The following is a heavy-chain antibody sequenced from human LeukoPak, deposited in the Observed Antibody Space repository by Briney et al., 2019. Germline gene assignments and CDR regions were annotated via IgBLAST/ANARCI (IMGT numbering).Heavy chain of an antibody. CDR3: AKDRKVYES. CDR1: GFSFSSYA. J-gene: IGHJ5*02. Sequence: GGSLRLSCGASGFSFSSYAMGWVRQAPGKGLEWVSAISDSGGTTYYADSVKGRFTISRDNSKNTLYLQMNSLRAEDTAIYYCAKDRKVYESWGQGTLVTVSS. CDR2: ISDSGGTT. D-gene: IGHD1-14*01. V-gene: IGHV3-23*01.